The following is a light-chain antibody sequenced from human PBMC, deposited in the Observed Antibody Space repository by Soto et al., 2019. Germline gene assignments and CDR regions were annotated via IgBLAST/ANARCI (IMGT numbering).Light chain of an antibody. J-gene: IGLJ2*01. CDR2: GNS. Sequence: QSVLTQPPSVSGAPGQRVTISCTGSSSNIGAGYDVHWYQQLPGTAPKLLIYGNSNRPSGVPDRFSGSKSGTSASLAITGLQPEAEADYYCQSYASSLSGYVVFGGGTKLTVL. CDR1: SSNIGAGYD. V-gene: IGLV1-40*01. CDR3: QSYASSLSGYVV.